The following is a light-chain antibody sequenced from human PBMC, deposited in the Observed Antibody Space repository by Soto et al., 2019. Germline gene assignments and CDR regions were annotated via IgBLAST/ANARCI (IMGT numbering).Light chain of an antibody. Sequence: DIVMTQSPDSLAVSLGERATINCKSSQSVLCSSNNKNYLAWYQQKPGQPPKLLIYWASTRASGVPDRFSGSGSGTDFTLTISSLQAEDVAVYYCQQYHSTPRLTFGGGTKVEIK. CDR3: QQYHSTPRLT. J-gene: IGKJ4*01. CDR1: QSVLCSSNNKNY. CDR2: WAS. V-gene: IGKV4-1*01.